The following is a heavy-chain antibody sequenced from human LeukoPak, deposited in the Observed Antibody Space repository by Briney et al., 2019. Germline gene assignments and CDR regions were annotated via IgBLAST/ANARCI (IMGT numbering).Heavy chain of an antibody. V-gene: IGHV3-23*01. CDR3: ARDIILWDP. CDR2: ISGSGGST. D-gene: IGHD3-10*01. CDR1: GFTFSSYG. J-gene: IGHJ5*02. Sequence: PGGSLRLSCAASGFTFSSYGMSWVRQAPGKGLEWVSAISGSGGSTYYADSVKGRFTISRDNAKNSLFLQMNSLRAEDTAVYYCARDIILWDPWGQGTLVTVSS.